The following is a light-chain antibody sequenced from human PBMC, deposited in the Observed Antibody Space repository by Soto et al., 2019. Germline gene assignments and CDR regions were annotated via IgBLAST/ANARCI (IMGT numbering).Light chain of an antibody. V-gene: IGLV1-47*01. CDR3: ATWDDSLRGVV. CDR1: SSNIGSNY. J-gene: IGLJ2*01. Sequence: QSVLTQPPSASVTPGQRVTISCSGSSSNIGSNYVYWYQQLPGTAPKLLIYRNNQRPSGVPDRFSGSKSGTSASLAISGLRSEDEADYYCATWDDSLRGVVFGGGTQLTVL. CDR2: RNN.